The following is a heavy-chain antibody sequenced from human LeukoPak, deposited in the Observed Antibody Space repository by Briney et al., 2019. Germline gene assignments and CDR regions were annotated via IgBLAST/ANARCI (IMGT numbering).Heavy chain of an antibody. V-gene: IGHV1-8*01. CDR2: MNPNSGNT. D-gene: IGHD5-12*01. CDR3: ARAGEAARGYSGYDRNTDDAFDI. CDR1: GYTFTSYD. Sequence: ASVKVSCKASGYTFTSYDINWVRQATGQGLEWMGWMNPNSGNTGYAQKFQGRVTMTRNTSISTAYMELSSLRSEDTAVYYCARAGEAARGYSGYDRNTDDAFDIWGQGTMVTVSS. J-gene: IGHJ3*02.